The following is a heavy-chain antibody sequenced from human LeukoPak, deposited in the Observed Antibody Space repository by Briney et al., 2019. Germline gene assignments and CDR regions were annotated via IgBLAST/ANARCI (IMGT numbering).Heavy chain of an antibody. CDR2: IYTSGST. CDR3: ARGMVRGVIIRRYYYYYMDV. D-gene: IGHD3-10*01. V-gene: IGHV4-4*07. Sequence: SETLSLTCTVSGGSISSYYWSWIRQPAGKGLEWIGRIYTSGSTNYNPSLKSRVTMSVDTSKNQFSLKLSSVTAADTAVYYCARGMVRGVIIRRYYYYYMDVWGKGTTVTVSS. CDR1: GGSISSYY. J-gene: IGHJ6*03.